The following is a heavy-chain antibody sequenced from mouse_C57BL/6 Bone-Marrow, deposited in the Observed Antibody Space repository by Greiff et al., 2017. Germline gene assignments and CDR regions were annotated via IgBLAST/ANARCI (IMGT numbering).Heavy chain of an antibody. CDR3: TRSYITTVVATDAMDY. D-gene: IGHD1-1*01. V-gene: IGHV6-6*01. J-gene: IGHJ4*01. CDR1: GFTFSDAW. CDR2: IRNKANNHAT. Sequence: DVQLQESGGGLVQPGGSMKLSCAASGFTFSDAWMDWVRQSPEKGLEWVAEIRNKANNHATYYAESVKGRFTISRDDSKSSVYLQMNSLRAEDTGIYYCTRSYITTVVATDAMDYWGQGTSVTVSS.